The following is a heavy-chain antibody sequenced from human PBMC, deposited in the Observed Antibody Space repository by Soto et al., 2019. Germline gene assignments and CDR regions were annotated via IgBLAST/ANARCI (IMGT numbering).Heavy chain of an antibody. CDR2: IYDGRRN. D-gene: IGHD1-26*01. Sequence: QVQLLESGPGLVKPSETLSLTCTVSGGSVSSETYYWNWLRQPPGKGLEWIGYIYDGRRNDYNSCLKSRVTLSLDTYKNEFSLKLSSVTAADTAVYYCARGRLVGGRNFGYWGPGTLVAVSS. J-gene: IGHJ4*02. CDR1: GGSVSSETYY. V-gene: IGHV4-61*01. CDR3: ARGRLVGGRNFGY.